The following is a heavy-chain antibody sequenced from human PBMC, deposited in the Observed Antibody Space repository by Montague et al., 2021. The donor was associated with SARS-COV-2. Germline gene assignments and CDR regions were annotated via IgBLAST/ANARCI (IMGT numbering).Heavy chain of an antibody. V-gene: IGHV4-59*01. CDR1: GGSISRYS. J-gene: IGHJ3*02. CDR2: IYNSEST. CDR3: ARVGRGSSWYEVAFDI. D-gene: IGHD6-13*01. Sequence: SETLSLTCTVSGGSISRYSWTWIRQPPGKGLEWIGYIYNSESTNYNPSLTSRVTISVDTSKNQFSLKLSSVAAADTAVYYCARVGRGSSWYEVAFDIWGQGTMVTVSS.